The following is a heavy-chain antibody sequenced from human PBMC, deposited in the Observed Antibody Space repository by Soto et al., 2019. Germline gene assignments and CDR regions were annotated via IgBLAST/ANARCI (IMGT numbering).Heavy chain of an antibody. CDR3: ARHCGGDCSHAFDI. CDR1: GGSFSGYY. D-gene: IGHD2-21*02. Sequence: QVQLQQWGAGLLKPSETLSLTCAIYGGSFSGYYWSWIRQPPGKGLEWIGEINHSGSTNYIPSLKSRVTISLDTSKNQFSLTLTSVTAADTAVYYCARHCGGDCSHAFDIWGQGTMVTVSS. CDR2: INHSGST. J-gene: IGHJ3*02. V-gene: IGHV4-34*01.